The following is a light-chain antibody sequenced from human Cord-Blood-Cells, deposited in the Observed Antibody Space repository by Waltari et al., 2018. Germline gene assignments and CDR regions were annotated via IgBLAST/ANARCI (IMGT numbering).Light chain of an antibody. CDR1: SRNIGRNT. V-gene: IGLV1-44*01. CDR2: SNH. Sequence: QSLRTQPPSPPGTPGLRVTCPCSGSSRNIGRNTVDWYQQLPGTAPKLLIYSNHQRPSGVPDRFSGSKSATSASLAIRGLQSEDEADYYCAAWDDSLNGWVFGGGTKLTVL. CDR3: AAWDDSLNGWV. J-gene: IGLJ3*02.